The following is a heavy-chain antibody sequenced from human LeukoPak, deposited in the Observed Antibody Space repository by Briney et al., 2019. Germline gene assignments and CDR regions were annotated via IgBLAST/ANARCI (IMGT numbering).Heavy chain of an antibody. V-gene: IGHV3-21*01. CDR1: GFTFSSYS. Sequence: PGGSLRLSCTASGFTFSSYSMNWVRQAPGKGLEWVSSISSSSSYIHYADSVKGRFTIPRDNAKNSLCLQMNSLRAEDTAVYYCARDDYGGNSDYWGQGTLVTVSS. CDR2: ISSSSSYI. J-gene: IGHJ4*02. D-gene: IGHD4-23*01. CDR3: ARDDYGGNSDY.